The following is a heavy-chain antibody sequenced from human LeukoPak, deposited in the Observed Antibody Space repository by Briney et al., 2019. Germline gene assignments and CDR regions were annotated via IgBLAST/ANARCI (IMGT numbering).Heavy chain of an antibody. J-gene: IGHJ4*02. CDR2: IYYSGST. V-gene: IGHV4-59*11. CDR1: GGSISSHY. D-gene: IGHD3-3*01. Sequence: SETLSLTCTVSGGSISSHYWSWIRQPPGKGLEWIGYIYYSGSTNYTPSLKSRVTISVDTSKNQFSLKLSSVTAADTAVYYCARGANNYDFWSGYYRTYYFDYWGQGTLVTVSS. CDR3: ARGANNYDFWSGYYRTYYFDY.